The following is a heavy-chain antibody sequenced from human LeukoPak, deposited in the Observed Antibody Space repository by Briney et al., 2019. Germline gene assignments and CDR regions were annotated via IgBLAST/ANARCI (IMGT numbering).Heavy chain of an antibody. V-gene: IGHV1-46*01. CDR2: IDPSGGST. J-gene: IGHJ4*02. D-gene: IGHD3-3*01. Sequence: ASVKVSCKASGYTFTSYYMHWVRQAPGQGLEWMGIIDPSGGSTSYAQKFQGRVTMTRDTSTSTVYMELSSLRSEDTAVYYCARGDSYDFWSGYYIGYFDYWGQGTLVTVSS. CDR1: GYTFTSYY. CDR3: ARGDSYDFWSGYYIGYFDY.